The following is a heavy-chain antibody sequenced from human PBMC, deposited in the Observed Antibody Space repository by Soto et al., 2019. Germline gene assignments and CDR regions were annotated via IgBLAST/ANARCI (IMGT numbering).Heavy chain of an antibody. Sequence: ASVKVSCKASGYTFTSYYMHWVRQAPGQGLEWMGWINPNSGGTNYAQKFQGWVTMTRDTSISTAYMELSRLRSDDTAVYYCARSARCSGGSCYETDFDYWGQGTLVTVS. J-gene: IGHJ4*02. CDR3: ARSARCSGGSCYETDFDY. CDR2: INPNSGGT. D-gene: IGHD2-15*01. V-gene: IGHV1-2*04. CDR1: GYTFTSYY.